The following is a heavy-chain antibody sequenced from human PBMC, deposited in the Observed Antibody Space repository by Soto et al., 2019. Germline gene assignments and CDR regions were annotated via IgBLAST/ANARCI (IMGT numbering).Heavy chain of an antibody. V-gene: IGHV3-23*01. CDR1: GFTFSSYA. CDR2: ISGSGGST. D-gene: IGHD3-22*01. CDR3: AKLGYYYDSSGYYSSVDY. J-gene: IGHJ4*02. Sequence: GGSLRLSCAASGFTFSSYAMSWVRQAPGKGLEWVSAISGSGGSTYYADSVKGRFTISRDNSKNTLYLQMNSLRAEDTAVYYCAKLGYYYDSSGYYSSVDYWGQGTLVTVS.